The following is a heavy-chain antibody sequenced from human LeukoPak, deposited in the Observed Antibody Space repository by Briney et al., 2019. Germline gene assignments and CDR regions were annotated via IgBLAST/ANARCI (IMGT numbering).Heavy chain of an antibody. V-gene: IGHV1-46*01. J-gene: IGHJ3*02. CDR1: GYTFTNYY. CDR3: ARDQTVDDAFDI. CDR2: INPRGGTT. Sequence: GASVKVSCKASGYTFTNYYIQWVRQAPGQGLEWMGVINPRGGTTRYAQKFQGRVTMTRDTSTNTLYMELSSLRSEDTAFYYCARDQTVDDAFDIWGQGTMVTISS.